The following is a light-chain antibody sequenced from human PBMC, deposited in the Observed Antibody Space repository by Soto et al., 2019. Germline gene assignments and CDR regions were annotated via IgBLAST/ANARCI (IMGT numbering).Light chain of an antibody. CDR2: ANS. CDR1: SSNIGAGYD. CDR3: QSYDSSLSGYV. Sequence: QSVLTQPPSVSGVPGQRVTISCAGSSSNIGAGYDVHWYQQLPGTAPKLLIYANSNRPSGVPDRFSGSKSGASASLAITGLQAEDEADYYCQSYDSSLSGYVFGTGTQLTVL. V-gene: IGLV1-40*01. J-gene: IGLJ1*01.